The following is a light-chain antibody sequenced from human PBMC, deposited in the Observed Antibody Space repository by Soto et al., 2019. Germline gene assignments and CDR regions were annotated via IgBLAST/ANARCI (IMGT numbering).Light chain of an antibody. J-gene: IGLJ3*02. Sequence: QPVLTQSPSASASLGASVKLTCTLSSGHSNYAIAWHQQQPEKGPRYLMKVNSDGSHIKGDGIPARFSGSSSGAERYLTISSLQSEDEADYYCQTWATGIQVFGGGTQLTVL. V-gene: IGLV4-69*01. CDR2: VNSDGSH. CDR1: SGHSNYA. CDR3: QTWATGIQV.